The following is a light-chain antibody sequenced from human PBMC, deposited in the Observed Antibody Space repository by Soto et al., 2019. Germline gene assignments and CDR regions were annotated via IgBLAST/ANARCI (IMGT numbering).Light chain of an antibody. V-gene: IGLV1-51*01. J-gene: IGLJ1*01. CDR3: GTWDSSLSAGKV. CDR2: DNN. CDR1: SSNIGNNY. Sequence: QAVVTQPPSVSAAPGQTVTISCSGSSSNIGNNYVSWYQQLPGTAPKLLIYDNNKRPSGIPDRFSGSKSGTSATLGITGLQTGDEADYYCGTWDSSLSAGKVFGTGTKLTVL.